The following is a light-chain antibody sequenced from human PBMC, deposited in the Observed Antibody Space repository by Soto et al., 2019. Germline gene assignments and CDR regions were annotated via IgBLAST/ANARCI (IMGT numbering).Light chain of an antibody. V-gene: IGKV3-20*01. CDR2: DAS. J-gene: IGKJ1*01. CDR1: QRISSNS. Sequence: EIVLTQSTGTLSLSPGERATLSCRASQRISSNSLAWYQQKPGQAPRLLIYDASNRATGIPDRFSGSGSGTDFTLTISRLEPEDFAVYYCQQRGGSPPTWTFGQGTKVDI. CDR3: QQRGGSPPTWT.